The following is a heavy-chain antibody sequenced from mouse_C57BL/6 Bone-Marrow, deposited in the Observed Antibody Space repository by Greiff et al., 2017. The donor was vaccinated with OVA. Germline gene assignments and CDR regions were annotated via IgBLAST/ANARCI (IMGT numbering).Heavy chain of an antibody. CDR2: IDPETGGT. D-gene: IGHD2-5*01. J-gene: IGHJ4*01. CDR3: TRGYSNYYAMDY. Sequence: QVQLQQSGAELVRPGASVTLSCKASGYTFTDYEMHWVKPTPVHGLEWIGAIDPETGGTAYNQKFKGKAILTADKSSSTAYMELRSLTSEDSAVYYCTRGYSNYYAMDYWGQGTSVTVS. V-gene: IGHV1-15*01. CDR1: GYTFTDYE.